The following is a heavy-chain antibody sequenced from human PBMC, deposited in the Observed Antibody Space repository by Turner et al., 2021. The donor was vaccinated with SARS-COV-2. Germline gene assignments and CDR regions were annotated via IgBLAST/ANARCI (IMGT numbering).Heavy chain of an antibody. CDR2: IYSGGST. V-gene: IGHV3-53*01. CDR1: GVTVSSNY. CDR3: ARGGHYYYGLDV. D-gene: IGHD3-10*01. J-gene: IGHJ6*02. Sequence: EVQLVESGGGLIQPGGSLRLSCAASGVTVSSNYMSWVRQDPGKGLEWVSVIYSGGSTFYSDSVKGRFTISRDNSKNTLYLQMNSLRAEDTAVYYCARGGHYYYGLDVWGQGTTVTVSS.